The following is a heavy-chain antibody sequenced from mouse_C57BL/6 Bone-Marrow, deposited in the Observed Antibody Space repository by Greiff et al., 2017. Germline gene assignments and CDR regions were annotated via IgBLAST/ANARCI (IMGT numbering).Heavy chain of an antibody. Sequence: QVQLKESGAELARPGASVKLSCKASGYTFTSYGISWVKQRTGQGLEWIGEIYPRSGNTYYNEKFKGKATLTADKSSSTAYMELRSLTSEDSAVSFCARPIYYGTAWFAYWGQGPLVTVSA. J-gene: IGHJ3*01. CDR1: GYTFTSYG. V-gene: IGHV1-81*01. D-gene: IGHD2-1*01. CDR3: ARPIYYGTAWFAY. CDR2: IYPRSGNT.